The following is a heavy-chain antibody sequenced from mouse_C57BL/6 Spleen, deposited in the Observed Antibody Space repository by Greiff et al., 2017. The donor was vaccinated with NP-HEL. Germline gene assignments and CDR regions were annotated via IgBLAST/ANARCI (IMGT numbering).Heavy chain of an antibody. CDR3: AIYDGYYERDY. D-gene: IGHD2-3*01. CDR1: GYSITSGYY. CDR2: ISYDGSN. Sequence: VQLKESGPGLVKPSQSLSLTCSVTGYSITSGYYWNWIRQFPGNKLEWMGYISYDGSNNYNPSLKNRISITRDTSKNQFFLKLNSVTTEDTATYYCAIYDGYYERDYWGQGTTLTVSS. V-gene: IGHV3-6*01. J-gene: IGHJ2*01.